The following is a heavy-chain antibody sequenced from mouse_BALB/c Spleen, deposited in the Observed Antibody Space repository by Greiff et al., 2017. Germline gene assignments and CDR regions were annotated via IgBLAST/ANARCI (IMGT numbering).Heavy chain of an antibody. V-gene: IGHV5-12-1*01. J-gene: IGHJ2*01. Sequence: EVKLMESGGGLVKPGGSLKLSCAASGFTFSSYSMSWVRQTPEKRLEWVASISSGGGSTYYPDTVKGRFTISRDNAKNTLYLQMSSLKSEDTAMYYCARHGNYFDYWGQGTTLTVSS. CDR1: GFTFSSYS. CDR2: ISSGGGST. CDR3: ARHGNYFDY.